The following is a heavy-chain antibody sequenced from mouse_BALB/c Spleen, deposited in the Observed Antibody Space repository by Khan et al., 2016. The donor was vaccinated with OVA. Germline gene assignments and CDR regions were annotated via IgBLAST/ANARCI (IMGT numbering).Heavy chain of an antibody. CDR3: ARLEDI. V-gene: IGHV2-9*02. J-gene: IGHJ2*01. D-gene: IGHD1-3*01. Sequence: QVQLKQSGPGLVAPSQSLSITCTVSGFSLTSYGVHWVRQPPGKGLEWLGVIWAGGSKNYNSALKSTISTSKDNSKSQVFLNMNSLQTNDTAMYYCARLEDIWGQGTPLTVSS. CDR2: IWAGGSK. CDR1: GFSLTSYG.